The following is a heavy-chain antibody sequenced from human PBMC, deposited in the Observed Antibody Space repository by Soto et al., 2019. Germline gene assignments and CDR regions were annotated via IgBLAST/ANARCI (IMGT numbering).Heavy chain of an antibody. Sequence: SETLSLTCTVSGGSISSYYWSWIRQPPGKGLEWIGYIYYSGSTNYNPSLKSRVTISVDTSKNQFSLKLSSVTAADTAVYYCARDLYYGSGSYYNDVTFGADYYYYYGMDVWGQGTTVTVSS. CDR2: IYYSGST. V-gene: IGHV4-59*01. J-gene: IGHJ6*02. CDR1: GGSISSYY. CDR3: ARDLYYGSGSYYNDVTFGADYYYYYGMDV. D-gene: IGHD3-10*01.